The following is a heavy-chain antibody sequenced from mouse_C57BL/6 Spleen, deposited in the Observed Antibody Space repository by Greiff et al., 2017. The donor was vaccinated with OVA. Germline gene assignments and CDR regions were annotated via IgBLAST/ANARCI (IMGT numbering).Heavy chain of an antibody. CDR2: ISYDGSN. D-gene: IGHD1-1*01. CDR1: GYSITSGYY. Sequence: DVQLQESGPGLVKPSQSLSLTCSVTGYSITSGYYWNWIRQFPGNKLEWMGYISYDGSNNYNPSLKNRISITRDTSKNQFFLKLNSVTTEDTATYYCARGVLLDYWGQGTTLTVSS. CDR3: ARGVLLDY. V-gene: IGHV3-6*01. J-gene: IGHJ2*01.